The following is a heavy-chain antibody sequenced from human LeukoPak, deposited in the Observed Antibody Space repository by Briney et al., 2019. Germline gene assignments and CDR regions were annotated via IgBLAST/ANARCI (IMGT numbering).Heavy chain of an antibody. V-gene: IGHV3-74*01. CDR3: ARELIAAAGRWYFDY. CDR2: IRSDGSGT. J-gene: IGHJ4*02. D-gene: IGHD6-13*01. Sequence: PGGSLRLSCAASGFSFSSYWMHWVRQAPGKGLVWVSGIRSDGSGTNYADSVKGRFTISRDNSKNTLYLQMNGLRAEDTAVYYCARELIAAAGRWYFDYWGQGTLVTVSS. CDR1: GFSFSSYW.